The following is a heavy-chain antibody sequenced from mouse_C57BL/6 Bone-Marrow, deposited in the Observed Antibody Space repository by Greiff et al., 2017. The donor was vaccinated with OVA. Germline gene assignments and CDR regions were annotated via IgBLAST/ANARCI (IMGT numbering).Heavy chain of an antibody. V-gene: IGHV1-82*01. CDR2: IYRGDGDT. CDR3: ARHAGDYYASYFDC. Sequence: QVQLKESGPELVKPGASVKISCKASGYAFSSSWMNWVKQRPGKGLEWIGRIYRGDGDTNYNGKFKGKATLTADKSSSTTYLQLSSLTSEDSAVYYCARHAGDYYASYFDCWGRGNALTVSS. J-gene: IGHJ2*01. CDR1: GYAFSSSW. D-gene: IGHD1-1*01.